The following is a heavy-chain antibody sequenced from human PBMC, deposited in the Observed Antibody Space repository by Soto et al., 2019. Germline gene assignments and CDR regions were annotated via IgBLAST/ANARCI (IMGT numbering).Heavy chain of an antibody. CDR3: ARERSGYFDWLLTRDLYYYYGMDV. CDR2: ISAYNGNT. D-gene: IGHD3-9*01. J-gene: IGHJ6*02. Sequence: GASVKVSCKASGYTFTSYGISWVRQAPGQGLEWMGWISAYNGNTNYAQKLQGRVTMTTDTSTSTAYMELRSLSSDDTAVYYCARERSGYFDWLLTRDLYYYYGMDVWGQGTTVTVSS. CDR1: GYTFTSYG. V-gene: IGHV1-18*01.